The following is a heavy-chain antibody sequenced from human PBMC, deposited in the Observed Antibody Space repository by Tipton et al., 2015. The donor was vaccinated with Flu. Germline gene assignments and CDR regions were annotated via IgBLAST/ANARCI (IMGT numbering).Heavy chain of an antibody. D-gene: IGHD3-22*01. J-gene: IGHJ3*02. V-gene: IGHV4-38-2*01. CDR1: GYSISSGYY. CDR3: AVAMIVVEETRTDAFDI. CDR2: IYHSGST. Sequence: TLSLTYAVSGYSISSGYYWGWIRQPPGKGLEWIGSIYHSGSTYYNPSLKSRVTISVDTSKNQFSLKLSSVTAADTAVYYCAVAMIVVEETRTDAFDIWGQGTMVTVSS.